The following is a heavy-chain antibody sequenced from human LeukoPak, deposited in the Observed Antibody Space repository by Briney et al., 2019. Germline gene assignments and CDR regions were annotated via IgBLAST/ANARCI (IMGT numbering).Heavy chain of an antibody. V-gene: IGHV3-74*01. Sequence: GGSLRLFCSASGLTFSTYWMHWVRQAPGKGLVWVSRIDPDGNTVYADSVRGRFTISRDNAKNTMYLQMNSLRVEDTALYYCASFRNTDIWGQGTTVTVSP. J-gene: IGHJ3*02. CDR2: IDPDGNT. D-gene: IGHD2/OR15-2a*01. CDR1: GLTFSTYW. CDR3: ASFRNTDI.